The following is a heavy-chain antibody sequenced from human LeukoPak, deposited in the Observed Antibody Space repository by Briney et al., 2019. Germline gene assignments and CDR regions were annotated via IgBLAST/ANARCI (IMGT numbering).Heavy chain of an antibody. Sequence: GGSLRLSCAASGFTFDDYAMHWVRQAPGKGLEWVSGISWNSGSIGYADSVKGRFTISRDSAKNSLYLQMNSLRAEDTALYYCAKDGRYYGSGNYFDYWGQGTLVTVSS. J-gene: IGHJ4*02. V-gene: IGHV3-9*01. CDR2: ISWNSGSI. CDR3: AKDGRYYGSGNYFDY. CDR1: GFTFDDYA. D-gene: IGHD3-10*01.